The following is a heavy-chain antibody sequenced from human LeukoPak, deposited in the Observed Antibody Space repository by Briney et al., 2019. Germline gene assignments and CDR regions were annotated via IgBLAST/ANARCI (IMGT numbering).Heavy chain of an antibody. J-gene: IGHJ4*02. V-gene: IGHV3-7*01. Sequence: GGSLRLSCAASGFAFSNYWMSWVRQAPGKGLEWVANIREDGSEKYYVDSVKGQFTISRGNAKNSLYLQMNSLRAEDTAVYYCARPLGYPDDYWGQGTLVTVSS. CDR1: GFAFSNYW. CDR2: IREDGSEK. D-gene: IGHD1-1*01. CDR3: ARPLGYPDDY.